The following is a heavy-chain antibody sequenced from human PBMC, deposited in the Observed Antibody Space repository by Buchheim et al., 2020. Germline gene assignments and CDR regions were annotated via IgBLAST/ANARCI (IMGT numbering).Heavy chain of an antibody. CDR1: GFTFSSHW. CDR3: AKYRNYYDSSGNDY. Sequence: EVQLVESGGGLVQPGGSLRLSCAASGFTFSSHWMSWVRQAPGKGLEWVANIMQDGSEQYYVDSVKGRFTISRDNAKNSLYLQMNSLITKVTAVDYGAKYRNYYDSSGNDYWGQGTL. CDR2: IMQDGSEQ. J-gene: IGHJ4*02. V-gene: IGHV3-7*01. D-gene: IGHD3-22*01.